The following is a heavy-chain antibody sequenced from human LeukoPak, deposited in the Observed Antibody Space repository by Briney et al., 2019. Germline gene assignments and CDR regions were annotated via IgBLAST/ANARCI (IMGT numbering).Heavy chain of an antibody. CDR3: ARDSGWELLGGY. CDR1: GFTFSSDA. CDR2: ISYDGSNK. Sequence: GRSLRLSCAASGFTFSSDAMHWVRQAPGKGLEWVTLISYDGSNKHYADSVKGRFTISRDNSKNTLYLQMNSLRAEDTAVYYCARDSGWELLGGYWGQGTLVTVSS. D-gene: IGHD1-26*01. J-gene: IGHJ4*02. V-gene: IGHV3-30-3*01.